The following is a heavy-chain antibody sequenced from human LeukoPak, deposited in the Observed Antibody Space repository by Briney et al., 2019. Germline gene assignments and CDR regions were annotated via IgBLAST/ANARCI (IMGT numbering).Heavy chain of an antibody. V-gene: IGHV1-2*02. CDR1: GYTFTGYY. CDR2: INPNSGGT. D-gene: IGHD5-12*01. Sequence: ASVKVPCKASGYTFTGYYMHWVRQAPGQGLEWMGWINPNSGGTNYAQKFQGRVTMTRDTSISTAYMELSRLRSDDTAVYYCARLSGYDWESFYDYWGQGTLVTVSS. J-gene: IGHJ4*02. CDR3: ARLSGYDWESFYDY.